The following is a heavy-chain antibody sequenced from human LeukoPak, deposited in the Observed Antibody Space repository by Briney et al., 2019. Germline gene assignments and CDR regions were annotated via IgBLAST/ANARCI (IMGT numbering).Heavy chain of an antibody. CDR1: GFTFSSYG. CDR2: ISSSANTI. D-gene: IGHD2-15*01. V-gene: IGHV3-48*02. J-gene: IGHJ4*02. CDR3: ARGLSCSGGSCYFDF. Sequence: GGSLRLSCAASGFTFSSYGMNWVRQAPGQGLEWVSYISSSANTIYYADSVKGRFTISRDNAKNSLYLQMDSLRDEDSAVYYCARGLSCSGGSCYFDFWGQGTPVTVSP.